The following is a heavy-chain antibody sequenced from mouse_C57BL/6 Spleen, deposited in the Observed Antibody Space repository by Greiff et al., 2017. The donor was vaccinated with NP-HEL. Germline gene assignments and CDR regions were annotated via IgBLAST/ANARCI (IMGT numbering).Heavy chain of an antibody. D-gene: IGHD2-1*01. CDR1: GYTFTDYY. CDR3: ARGVLLLGMDY. J-gene: IGHJ4*01. Sequence: EVQVVESGPVLVKPGASVKMSCKASGYTFTDYYMNWVKQSHGKSLEWIGVINPYNGGTSYNQKFKGKATLTVDKSSSTAYMELNSLTSEDSAVYYCARGVLLLGMDYWGQGTSVTVSS. CDR2: INPYNGGT. V-gene: IGHV1-19*01.